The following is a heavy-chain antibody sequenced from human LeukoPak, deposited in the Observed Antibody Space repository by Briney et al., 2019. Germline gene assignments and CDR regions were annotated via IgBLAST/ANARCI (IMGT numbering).Heavy chain of an antibody. J-gene: IGHJ4*02. Sequence: GGSLRLSCAASGFTFSSYAMSWVRQAPGKGLEWVSHISSSGGSTYYADSVKGRFTISRDNSKNTLYLQMNSLRAEDTAVYYCARDSGEDGYTFDYWGQGTLVTVSS. CDR2: ISSSGGST. D-gene: IGHD5-24*01. V-gene: IGHV3-23*01. CDR3: ARDSGEDGYTFDY. CDR1: GFTFSSYA.